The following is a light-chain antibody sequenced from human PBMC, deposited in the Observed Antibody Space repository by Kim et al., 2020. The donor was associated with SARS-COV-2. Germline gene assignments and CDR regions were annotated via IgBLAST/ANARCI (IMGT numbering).Light chain of an antibody. CDR3: QAWDSSTYV. V-gene: IGLV3-1*01. CDR1: KLGDKY. Sequence: VSPGQTASITCSGDKLGDKYACCYQQKPGQSPVLVIYQDSKRPSGIPERFSGSNSGNTATLTISGTQAMDESDYYCQAWDSSTYVFGTGTKVTVL. CDR2: QDS. J-gene: IGLJ1*01.